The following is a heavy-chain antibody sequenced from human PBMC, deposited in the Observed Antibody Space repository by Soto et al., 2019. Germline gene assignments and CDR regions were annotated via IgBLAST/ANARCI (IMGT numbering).Heavy chain of an antibody. CDR3: ARLQYTVVTPIDM. CDR1: SGSIRTSY. D-gene: IGHD2-21*02. CDR2: IHNSGNT. J-gene: IGHJ3*02. V-gene: IGHV4-59*01. Sequence: QVQLQESGPGLVKPSETLSLTCTVPSGSIRTSYWTWIRQFPGKRLEWIAHIHNSGNTNSNPSLKSRVTISMDTSKNQISRRLTSLTAADTAMYYCARLQYTVVTPIDMWGQGTMVTVSS.